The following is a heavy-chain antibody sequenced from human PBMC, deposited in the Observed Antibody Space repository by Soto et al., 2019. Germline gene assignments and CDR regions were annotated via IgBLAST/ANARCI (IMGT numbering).Heavy chain of an antibody. CDR2: INHSGST. CDR3: ARRDFVPVSSWVFTWFDP. CDR1: GGSFSGYY. Sequence: QVQLQQWGAGLLKPSETLSLTCAVYGGSFSGYYWSWIRQPPGEGLEWIGEINHSGSTNYNPSLKSRVTISVDTYKNQFSLKLSSVTAADTAVYYCARRDFVPVSSWVFTWFDPWGQGTLVTVSS. J-gene: IGHJ5*02. D-gene: IGHD6-13*01. V-gene: IGHV4-34*01.